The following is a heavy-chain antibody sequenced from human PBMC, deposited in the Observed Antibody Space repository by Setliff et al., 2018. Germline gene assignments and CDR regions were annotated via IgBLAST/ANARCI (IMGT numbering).Heavy chain of an antibody. D-gene: IGHD3-10*01. V-gene: IGHV4-59*13. CDR3: ARGFSYGVTTYGLDI. CDR2: IYITGST. J-gene: IGHJ3*02. CDR1: GGSISGYY. Sequence: PSETLSLTCIVSGGSISGYYWAWVRQPPGKELEWIGRIYITGSTDYNPSLKSRVTIPEDTSKNQFSLELSSVTAADTAVYFCARGFSYGVTTYGLDIWGRGTMVTVSS.